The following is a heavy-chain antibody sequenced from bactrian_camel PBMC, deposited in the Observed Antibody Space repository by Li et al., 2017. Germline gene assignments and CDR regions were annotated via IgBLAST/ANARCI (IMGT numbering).Heavy chain of an antibody. J-gene: IGHJ6*01. D-gene: IGHD2*01. CDR2: HYSDGRA. CDR3: AADDRCLYSCYTCRDLGY. CDR1: GYIFSGCG. V-gene: IGHV3S9*01. Sequence: HVQLVESGGGSVQAGGSLKLSCATSGYIFSGCGMGWYRQAPGKGLEWVSENHYSDGRAYYAEFVKGRFTISQETAKNMVYLQMNNLKAEDTAVYHCAADDRCLYSCYTCRDLGYGAQGTQVTVS.